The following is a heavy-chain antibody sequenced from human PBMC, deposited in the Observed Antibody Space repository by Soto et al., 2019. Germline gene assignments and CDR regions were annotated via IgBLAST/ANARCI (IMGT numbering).Heavy chain of an antibody. D-gene: IGHD6-13*01. V-gene: IGHV3-30*03. J-gene: IGHJ4*02. Sequence: QVQLVESGGGVVQPGRSLRLSCAASGFTFSSYGMHWVRQAPGKGLVWVSLISDDGSDTYYADSVKGRFTISRDNSKNTLYLQLNSLRVEDTAVYYCGAGQSFSDYWGKGTLVTVSS. CDR2: ISDDGSDT. CDR3: GAGQSFSDY. CDR1: GFTFSSYG.